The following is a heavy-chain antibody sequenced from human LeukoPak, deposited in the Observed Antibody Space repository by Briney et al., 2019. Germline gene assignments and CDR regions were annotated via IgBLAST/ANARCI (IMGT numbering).Heavy chain of an antibody. CDR3: ARDDGYRYCSGGSCYDNWFDP. V-gene: IGHV1-8*01. Sequence: GASVKVCCKASGYTFTSYDINWVRRATGQGLEWMGWMNPNGGKTGYAQKFQGRVTVTRNASISPAYMELSNLRSEDPRVEDCARDDGYRYCSGGSCYDNWFDPRGQGTLVTVSS. J-gene: IGHJ5*02. D-gene: IGHD2-15*01. CDR2: MNPNGGKT. CDR1: GYTFTSYD.